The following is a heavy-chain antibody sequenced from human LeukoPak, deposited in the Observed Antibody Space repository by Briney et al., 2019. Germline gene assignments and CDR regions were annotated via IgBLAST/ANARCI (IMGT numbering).Heavy chain of an antibody. V-gene: IGHV4-34*01. D-gene: IGHD2-15*01. CDR2: INHSGST. Sequence: SETLSLTCAVYGGSFSGYYWSWIRQPPGKGLEWIGEINHSGSTNYNPSLKSRVTMSVDTSKNQFSLKLSSVTAADTAVYYCARDPHCSGGSCWLFDYWGQGTLVTVSS. CDR1: GGSFSGYY. CDR3: ARDPHCSGGSCWLFDY. J-gene: IGHJ4*02.